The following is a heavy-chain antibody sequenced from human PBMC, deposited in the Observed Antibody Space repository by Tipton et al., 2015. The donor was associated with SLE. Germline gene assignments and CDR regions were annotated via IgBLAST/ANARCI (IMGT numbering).Heavy chain of an antibody. V-gene: IGHV4-59*11. CDR2: IYYSGST. CDR3: ARGGCSGGSCYPYYYGLDV. J-gene: IGHJ6*02. D-gene: IGHD2-15*01. CDR1: GGSISSHY. Sequence: TLSLTCTVSGGSISSHYWSWIRQPPGKGLEWIGYIYYSGSTNYNPSLKSRVTMSVDTSKNQFSLKLSSVTAADTAVYYCARGGCSGGSCYPYYYGLDVWGPGTTVTVSS.